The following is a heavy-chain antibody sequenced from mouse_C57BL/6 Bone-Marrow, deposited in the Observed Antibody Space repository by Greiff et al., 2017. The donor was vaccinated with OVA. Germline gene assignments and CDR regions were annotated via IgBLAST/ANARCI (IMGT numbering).Heavy chain of an antibody. CDR1: YTFTDYYM. Sequence: VQLKQSGPELVKPGASVKMSCKASGYTFTDYYMHWVKQKPGKGLEWIGEIYPGSGNTYYNEKFKGKATLTADTSSSTAYMQLSSLTSEDSAVYFCARADLLWLRAMDYWGQGTSVTVSS. CDR3: RADLLWLRAMDY. V-gene: IGHV1-83*01. D-gene: IGHD2-2*01. J-gene: IGHJ4*01. CDR2: YPGSGNTY.